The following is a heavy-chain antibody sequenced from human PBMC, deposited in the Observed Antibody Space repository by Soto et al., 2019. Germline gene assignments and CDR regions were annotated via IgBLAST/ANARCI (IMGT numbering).Heavy chain of an antibody. CDR1: GGSISNYY. V-gene: IGHV4-4*07. D-gene: IGHD6-19*01. CDR3: AGAWRVPGSDNLLDP. J-gene: IGHJ5*02. Sequence: PSETLSLTCTVSGGSISNYYWSWIRQPAGKGLEWIGRIYASGSTNYNPSLNSRVTMSVDTSNNQFSLKLSSVTPADTALYYCAGAWRVPGSDNLLDPWGQGTLVTVSS. CDR2: IYASGST.